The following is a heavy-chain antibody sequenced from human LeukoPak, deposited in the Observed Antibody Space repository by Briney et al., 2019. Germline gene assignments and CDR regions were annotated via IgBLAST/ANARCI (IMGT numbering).Heavy chain of an antibody. CDR1: GFSFDDYA. CDR2: ISGDGGST. Sequence: GGCLRLSCAASGFSFDDYAMHSVRQAPGKGLGWVSLISGDGGSTYYADSVKGRFTISRDNSKDSLYLRMNSLRAEDTALFYCAKDFARRGYSYAYPPWGQGTLVTVSS. D-gene: IGHD5-18*01. J-gene: IGHJ5*02. V-gene: IGHV3-43*02. CDR3: AKDFARRGYSYAYPP.